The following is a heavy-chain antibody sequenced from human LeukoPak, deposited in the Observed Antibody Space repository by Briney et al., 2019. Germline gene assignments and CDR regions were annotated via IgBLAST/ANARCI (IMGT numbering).Heavy chain of an antibody. CDR1: GGSIRSYY. CDR2: IYWSGRT. V-gene: IGHV4-59*01. J-gene: IGHJ4*02. D-gene: IGHD5-24*01. CDR3: ARGWLEQLFDS. Sequence: SETLSLICTVSGGSIRSYYWSWIRQPPGKGLEWIGYIYWSGRTHYNPSLKSRVTISVDTSKDEFSLNLNSVTAADTAVYYCARGWLEQLFDSWGQGTLVTVSS.